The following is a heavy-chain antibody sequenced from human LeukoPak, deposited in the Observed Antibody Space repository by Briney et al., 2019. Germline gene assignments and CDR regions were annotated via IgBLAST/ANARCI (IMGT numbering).Heavy chain of an antibody. J-gene: IGHJ4*02. V-gene: IGHV3-23*01. D-gene: IGHD6-19*01. Sequence: GGSLRLSCAASGFTFSTYAMSWVRQAPGKGLEWVSAISGSGGSTYYADSVKGRFTISRDNSKNTLYLQMNSLRAEDTAVYYCAKDFSGWYGSVGYFDYWGQGTLVTVSS. CDR1: GFTFSTYA. CDR2: ISGSGGST. CDR3: AKDFSGWYGSVGYFDY.